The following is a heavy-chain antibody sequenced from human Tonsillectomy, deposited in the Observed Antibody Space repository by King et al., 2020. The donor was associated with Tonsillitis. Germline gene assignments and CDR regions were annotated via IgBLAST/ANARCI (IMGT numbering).Heavy chain of an antibody. CDR2: IRYDGSNE. CDR1: GFSFSNYG. CDR3: AKGQLSSDY. V-gene: IGHV3-30*02. D-gene: IGHD5-18*01. J-gene: IGHJ4*02. Sequence: QLVQSGGGVVQPGGSLRLSCAASGFSFSNYGMHWVRQAPGKGLEWVAFIRYDGSNENYADSVKGRFIIPRDHSKNTLYLQMKSLRPEDTAMYYCAKGQLSSDYWGQGTLVTVSS.